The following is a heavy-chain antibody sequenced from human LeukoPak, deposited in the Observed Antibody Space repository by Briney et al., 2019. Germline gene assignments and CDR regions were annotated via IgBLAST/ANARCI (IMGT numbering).Heavy chain of an antibody. Sequence: PGGSLRLSCAASGFTFSRYSMNWVRQAPGKGLEWVSSISISSNYIYYPDSLKGRFTISRDNAKNSPYLQMNSLRAEDTAVYYCASHYGSGSYSGDAFDLWGQGTMVTVSS. D-gene: IGHD3-10*01. CDR1: GFTFSRYS. J-gene: IGHJ3*01. CDR2: ISISSNYI. V-gene: IGHV3-21*01. CDR3: ASHYGSGSYSGDAFDL.